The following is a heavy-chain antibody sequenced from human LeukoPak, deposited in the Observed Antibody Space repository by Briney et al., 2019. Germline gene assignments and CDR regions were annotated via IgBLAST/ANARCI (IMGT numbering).Heavy chain of an antibody. CDR1: AFTLSNYG. D-gene: IGHD6-19*01. Sequence: GGSLSPSRAASAFTLSNYGTEWVRQPPGGGRGWVAVIPKVGSKKYYADSVKGRFTISRDKSKNTLYLQMNSMRTEDTAVYYCAKDLGFRLVVAARFDYWGQGTRVTVSS. CDR2: IPKVGSKK. J-gene: IGHJ4*02. CDR3: AKDLGFRLVVAARFDY. V-gene: IGHV3-30*18.